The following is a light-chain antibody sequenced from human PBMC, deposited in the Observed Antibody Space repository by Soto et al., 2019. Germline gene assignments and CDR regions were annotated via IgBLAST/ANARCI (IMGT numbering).Light chain of an antibody. J-gene: IGKJ5*01. Sequence: DIQMTQSPSSLAASVGDRVPISCRASQSIGRFLNWHQHKPGKAPKVLIYSASTLQSGVPSRFSGSGSGPDFTLTISSLQPEDSATYFCQQLNSYPQTVGQGTRLEIK. CDR2: SAS. V-gene: IGKV1-9*01. CDR1: QSIGRF. CDR3: QQLNSYPQT.